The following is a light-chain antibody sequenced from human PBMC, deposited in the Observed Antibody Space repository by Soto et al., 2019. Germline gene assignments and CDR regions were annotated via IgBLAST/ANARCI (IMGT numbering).Light chain of an antibody. J-gene: IGLJ2*01. V-gene: IGLV2-11*01. CDR1: NSDVGTYNY. CDR3: CSYAGSSSFRVL. Sequence: QSALTQPPSASGSPGQSVTISCTGTNSDVGTYNYVSWYQQHPGKAPKLIIYDVTKRPSGVPDRFSGSKSGNTASLIISGLQAADEAEYYCCCCSYAGSSSFRVLFGGGTKLTVL. CDR2: DVT.